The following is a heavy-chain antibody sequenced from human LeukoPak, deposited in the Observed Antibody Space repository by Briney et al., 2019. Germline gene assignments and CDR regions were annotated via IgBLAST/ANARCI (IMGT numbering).Heavy chain of an antibody. CDR1: GGSIGSYY. CDR3: AREAGRIAAAGTRLVDY. V-gene: IGHV4-59*01. J-gene: IGHJ4*02. Sequence: PSETLSLTCTVSGGSIGSYYWSWIRQPPGKGLEWIGYIYYSGSTNYNPSLKSRVTISVDTSKNQFSLKLSSVTAADTAVYYCAREAGRIAAAGTRLVDYWGQGTLSPSPQ. CDR2: IYYSGST. D-gene: IGHD6-13*01.